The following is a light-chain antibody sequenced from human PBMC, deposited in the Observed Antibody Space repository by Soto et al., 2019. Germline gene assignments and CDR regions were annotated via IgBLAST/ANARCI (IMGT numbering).Light chain of an antibody. Sequence: SYELTQPPSMSVSPGHTATIACSGDKLGDKYVCWYQQKSGESPILVIYQDTKRPSGIPERFSGSNSGSTATLTISGTQSIDEADYYCQAWDGGTVVFGGGTQVTVL. J-gene: IGLJ2*01. CDR2: QDT. CDR3: QAWDGGTVV. V-gene: IGLV3-1*01. CDR1: KLGDKY.